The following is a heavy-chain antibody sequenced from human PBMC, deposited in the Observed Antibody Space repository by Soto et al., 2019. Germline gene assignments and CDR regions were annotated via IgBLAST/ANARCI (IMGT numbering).Heavy chain of an antibody. Sequence: XASLRLACAASGVTVSNAWMNWVRQAPEKGLGWVGRIKSINDGGATDYAAPVKGRFTISRDDSKNTMFLQMNSLRTEDTAVYYCIAGYSSVDPPRAYGLDVWGQGTTVTVSS. V-gene: IGHV3-15*01. CDR1: GVTVSNAW. CDR3: IAGYSSVDPPRAYGLDV. D-gene: IGHD2-15*01. CDR2: IKSINDGGAT. J-gene: IGHJ6*02.